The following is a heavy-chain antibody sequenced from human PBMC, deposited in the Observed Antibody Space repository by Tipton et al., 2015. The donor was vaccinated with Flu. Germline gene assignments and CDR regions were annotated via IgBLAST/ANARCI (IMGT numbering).Heavy chain of an antibody. CDR3: ARDRSPGLERLDYYYMDV. CDR1: GGTFDTYS. CDR2: VNPFFGPP. Sequence: QSGPEVKKPGSSVKVSCKASGGTFDTYSISWVRQAPGQGLEWMGGVNPFFGPPQYAQKFQDRLTIDADDSTNTAYMELRSLSSEDTAVYFCARDRSPGLERLDYYYMDVWGEGTTVTVSS. V-gene: IGHV1-69*01. J-gene: IGHJ6*03. D-gene: IGHD2-21*01.